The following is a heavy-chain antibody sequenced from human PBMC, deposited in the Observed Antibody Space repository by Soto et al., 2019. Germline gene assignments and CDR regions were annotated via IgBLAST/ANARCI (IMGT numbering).Heavy chain of an antibody. CDR1: GFIVSDTY. J-gene: IGHJ3*02. CDR3: AREPRYCRGGSCSITGDAYDI. D-gene: IGHD2-15*01. Sequence: EVQLVESGGGLVQPGGSLRLSCTASGFIVSDTYVNWVRQAPGKGLESVSVISNRGDTHYADSVRGRFSLSRDISDNTLHLQMNNLRVEDTAVYYCAREPRYCRGGSCSITGDAYDIWGQGTMVTVSS. V-gene: IGHV3-66*01. CDR2: ISNRGDT.